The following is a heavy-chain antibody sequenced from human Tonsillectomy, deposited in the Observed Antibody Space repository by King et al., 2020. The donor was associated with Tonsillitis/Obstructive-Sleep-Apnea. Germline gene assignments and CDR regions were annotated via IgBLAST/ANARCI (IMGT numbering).Heavy chain of an antibody. J-gene: IGHJ4*02. Sequence: VQLVESGGGVVQPGRSLRLSCAASGFTFSSYTMHWVRQAPGKGLEWVAIISYDGSNKYYADSVKGRFTFSRDNSKNTLYLQMNSLRPEDTAVYYCAKGGAQHSSGWYYFDYWGQGTLVTVSS. D-gene: IGHD6-19*01. CDR3: AKGGAQHSSGWYYFDY. CDR1: GFTFSSYT. CDR2: ISYDGSNK. V-gene: IGHV3-30*04.